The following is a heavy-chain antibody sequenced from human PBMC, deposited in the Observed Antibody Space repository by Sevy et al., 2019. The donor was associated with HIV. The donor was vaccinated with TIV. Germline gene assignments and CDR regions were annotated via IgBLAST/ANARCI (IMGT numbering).Heavy chain of an antibody. V-gene: IGHV1-18*01. CDR1: GYTFTSYG. D-gene: IGHD3-22*01. CDR3: AGYPAPGGGDYYDSSGYYALDY. CDR2: ISAYNGNT. J-gene: IGHJ4*02. Sequence: ATVKVSCKASGYTFTSYGISWVRQAPGQGLEWMGWISAYNGNTNYAQKLQGRVTMTTDTSTSTAYMELRSLRSDDTAVYYCAGYPAPGGGDYYDSSGYYALDYWGQGTLVTVSS.